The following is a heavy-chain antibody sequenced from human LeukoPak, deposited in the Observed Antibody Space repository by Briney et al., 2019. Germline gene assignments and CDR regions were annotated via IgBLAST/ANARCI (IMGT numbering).Heavy chain of an antibody. V-gene: IGHV3-7*01. CDR1: GFTFSSYW. Sequence: GGSLRLSCAASGFTFSSYWMSWVRQAPGKGLEWVATIKLDGSEKYYVDSVKGRFTISRDNVRNSLFLQMNSLRTEDTSVYYCARGHYQIELWGQGTLVTVSS. CDR3: ARGHYQIEL. J-gene: IGHJ4*02. CDR2: IKLDGSEK. D-gene: IGHD3-10*01.